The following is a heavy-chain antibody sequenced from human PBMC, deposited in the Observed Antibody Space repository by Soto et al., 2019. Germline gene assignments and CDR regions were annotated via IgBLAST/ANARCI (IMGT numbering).Heavy chain of an antibody. J-gene: IGHJ4*02. CDR2: ISSSSSYI. V-gene: IGHV3-21*01. CDR3: ARGFPDGGGNCDY. Sequence: ESGGGLVKPGGSLRLSCAASGFTFSSYSMNWVRQAPGKGLEWVSSISSSSSYIYYADSVKGRFTISRDNAKNSLYLQMNSLRAEDTAVYYCARGFPDGGGNCDYWGQGTLVTVSS. CDR1: GFTFSSYS. D-gene: IGHD2-15*01.